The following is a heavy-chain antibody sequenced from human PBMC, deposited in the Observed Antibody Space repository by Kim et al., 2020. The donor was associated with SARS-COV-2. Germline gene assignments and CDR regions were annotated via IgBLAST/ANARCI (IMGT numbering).Heavy chain of an antibody. J-gene: IGHJ3*02. CDR1: GFTFSSYA. D-gene: IGHD3-22*01. CDR3: AKEPYYYDSPGTASGAFDI. CDR2: ISGSGGST. Sequence: GGSLRLSCAASGFTFSSYAMSWVRQAPGKGLEWVSAISGSGGSTYYADSVKGRFTISRDNSKNTLYLQMNSLRAEDTAVYYCAKEPYYYDSPGTASGAFDIWGQGTMVTVSS. V-gene: IGHV3-23*01.